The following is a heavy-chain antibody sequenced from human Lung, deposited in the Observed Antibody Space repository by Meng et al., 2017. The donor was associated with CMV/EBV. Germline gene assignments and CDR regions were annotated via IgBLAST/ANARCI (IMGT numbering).Heavy chain of an antibody. CDR1: SDYY. CDR2: MSGSGTTI. V-gene: IGHV3-11*01. CDR3: ARGRGGFLISFGGINYFDY. D-gene: IGHD3-16*01. J-gene: IGHJ4*02. Sequence: SDYYMTWLRQAPGKELEQISYMSGSGTTIWYSDSVRGRFILSRDTTQNSLFLRMNSLTVDDTGFYYCARGRGGFLISFGGINYFDYWGRGALVTVSS.